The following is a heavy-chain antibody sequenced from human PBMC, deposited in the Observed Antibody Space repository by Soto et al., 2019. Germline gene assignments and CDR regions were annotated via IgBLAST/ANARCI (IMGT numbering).Heavy chain of an antibody. Sequence: QVQLQESGPGLVKPSQTLSLTCTVSGGSISRGGYYWSWIRQHPGKGLEWIGYIYYGGTTYYNPSLKSLVTISVDTSKNQSSLKLTSVTAADTAVYYCARVNPVQWLVNYWGQGTLVTVSS. CDR2: IYYGGTT. CDR3: ARVNPVQWLVNY. D-gene: IGHD6-19*01. CDR1: GGSISRGGYY. V-gene: IGHV4-31*01. J-gene: IGHJ4*02.